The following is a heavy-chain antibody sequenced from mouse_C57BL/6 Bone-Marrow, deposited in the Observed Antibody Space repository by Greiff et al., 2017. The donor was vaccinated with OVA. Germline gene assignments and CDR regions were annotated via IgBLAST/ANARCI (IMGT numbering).Heavy chain of an antibody. D-gene: IGHD1-1*01. Sequence: VQLQQSGAELVRPGASVQLSCTASGFNIKDDYMHWVKQRPEQGLEWIGWIDPENGDTEYASKFQGKATITADTSSNTAYLQLSSLTSEDTAVYYCTTYDYYGSSYGAYWGQGTLVTVSA. CDR3: TTYDYYGSSYGAY. CDR2: IDPENGDT. V-gene: IGHV14-4*01. CDR1: GFNIKDDY. J-gene: IGHJ3*01.